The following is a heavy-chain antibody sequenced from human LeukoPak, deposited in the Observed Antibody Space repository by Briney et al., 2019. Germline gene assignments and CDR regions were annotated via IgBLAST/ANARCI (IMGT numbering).Heavy chain of an antibody. V-gene: IGHV3-49*04. J-gene: IGHJ4*02. Sequence: GGSLRLFCSTSGFTFGDYAMSWVRQAPGKGLEWVGFIQAKAYGGATKYAASVNGRFSISRDDSQSIANLQMNDLRTEDTAVYYCTRAPHPRCSSSGCYLDYWGQGTLVTVSS. CDR3: TRAPHPRCSSSGCYLDY. CDR2: IQAKAYGGAT. D-gene: IGHD2-2*01. CDR1: GFTFGDYA.